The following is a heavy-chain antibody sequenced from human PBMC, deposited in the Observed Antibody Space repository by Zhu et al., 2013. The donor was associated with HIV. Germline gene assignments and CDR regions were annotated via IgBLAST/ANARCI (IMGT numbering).Heavy chain of an antibody. CDR2: INAGNGNT. Sequence: QVQLVQSGAEVKKPGASVKVSCKASGYTFTSYAMHWVRQAPGQRLEWMGWINAGNGNTKYSQKFQGRVTITRDTSASTAYMELSSLRSEDTAVYYCARFKQAKEYYGMDVWGQGTTVTVSS. CDR3: ARFKQAKEYYGMDV. CDR1: GYTFTSYA. D-gene: IGHD6-13*01. J-gene: IGHJ6*02. V-gene: IGHV1-3*01.